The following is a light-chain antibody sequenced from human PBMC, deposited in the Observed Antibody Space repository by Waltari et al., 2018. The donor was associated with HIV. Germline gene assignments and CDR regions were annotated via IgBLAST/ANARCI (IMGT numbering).Light chain of an antibody. Sequence: QSALTQPRSVSGSPGQSVTISCTGTSSDVGGYTSVSWYQHPPNKGPKLLIYDVNKRPSGVPDRFSGSKSGNTASLTISGLQAEDEADYYCCSYADTYFVLFGGRTKLTVL. CDR2: DVN. CDR1: SSDVGGYTS. V-gene: IGLV2-11*01. CDR3: CSYADTYFVL. J-gene: IGLJ2*01.